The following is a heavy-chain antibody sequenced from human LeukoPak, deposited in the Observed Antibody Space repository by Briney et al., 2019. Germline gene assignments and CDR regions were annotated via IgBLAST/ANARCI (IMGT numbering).Heavy chain of an antibody. CDR1: GYTFTSYG. CDR3: ARDSHDYSNYADAFDI. J-gene: IGHJ3*02. V-gene: IGHV1-18*01. Sequence: GASVKVSCKASGYTFTSYGISWVRQAPGQGLEWMGWISAYNGNTNYAQKLQGRVTMTTDTSTSTAYMELRSLRSDDTAVYYCARDSHDYSNYADAFDIWGQGTMVTVSS. CDR2: ISAYNGNT. D-gene: IGHD4-11*01.